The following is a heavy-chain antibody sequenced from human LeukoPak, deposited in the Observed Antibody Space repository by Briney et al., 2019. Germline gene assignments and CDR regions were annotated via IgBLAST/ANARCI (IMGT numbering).Heavy chain of an antibody. CDR2: ISGSGGIT. V-gene: IGHV3-23*01. Sequence: PGGSLRLSCAASGFTFSSYAMSWVRQAPGKGLEWVSAISGSGGITYYADSVRGRFTTSRDNSKNTLYLQMNSLRAEDTAVYYCANRIRYCSSTSCSLRPLMDVWGKGTTVTVSS. CDR1: GFTFSSYA. D-gene: IGHD2-2*01. J-gene: IGHJ6*03. CDR3: ANRIRYCSSTSCSLRPLMDV.